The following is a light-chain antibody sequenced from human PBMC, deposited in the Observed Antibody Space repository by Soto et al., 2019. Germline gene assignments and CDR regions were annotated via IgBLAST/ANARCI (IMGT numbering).Light chain of an antibody. CDR2: EVS. Sequence: QSALTQPASVSGSPGQSITISCTGTSSDVGGYNYVSWYQKHPGKAPKLMIYEVSNRPSGVYNRFSGSKSGNTASLTISGLQAEDEANYYCSPYTSSSTYVFGTGTKLTVL. J-gene: IGLJ1*01. V-gene: IGLV2-14*01. CDR3: SPYTSSSTYV. CDR1: SSDVGGYNY.